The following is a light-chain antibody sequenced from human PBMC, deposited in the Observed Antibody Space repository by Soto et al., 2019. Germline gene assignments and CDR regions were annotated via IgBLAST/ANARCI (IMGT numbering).Light chain of an antibody. CDR1: QSISTY. J-gene: IGKJ4*01. CDR2: GAS. CDR3: QQGYSTLIS. V-gene: IGKV1-39*01. Sequence: DIEMTQSPSSLSASVGDRVTITCRASQSISTYLNWYQQKGGKAPKLLIHGASGLQSGVPLRFSGSGSGTDFTLTISSLQPEDFATYYCQQGYSTLISFGGGTTVELK.